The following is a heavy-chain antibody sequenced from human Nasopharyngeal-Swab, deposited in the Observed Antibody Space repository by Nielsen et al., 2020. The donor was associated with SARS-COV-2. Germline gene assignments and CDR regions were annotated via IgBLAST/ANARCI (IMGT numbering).Heavy chain of an antibody. Sequence: SETLSLTCTVSGGSISSYYWSWIRQPPGKGLEWIGYIYYSGSTSYNPSLKSRVTISVDTSKNQFSLKLSSVTAADTAVYYCARAWRITIFGVVNHFDYWGQGTLVTVSS. CDR2: IYYSGST. CDR1: GGSISSYY. J-gene: IGHJ4*02. CDR3: ARAWRITIFGVVNHFDY. D-gene: IGHD3-3*01. V-gene: IGHV4-59*01.